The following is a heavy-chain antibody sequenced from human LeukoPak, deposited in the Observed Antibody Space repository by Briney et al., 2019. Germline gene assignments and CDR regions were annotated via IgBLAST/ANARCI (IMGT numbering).Heavy chain of an antibody. CDR1: GYTFTGYY. D-gene: IGHD1-26*01. J-gene: IGHJ5*02. Sequence: ASVKVSCKASGYTFTGYYMHWVRQAPGQGLEWMGWINPNSGGTNYAQKFRGRVTMTRDTSISTAYMELSRLRSDDTAVYYCARDLSGYFGIVGATWSGTNWFDPWGQGTLVTVSS. CDR2: INPNSGGT. V-gene: IGHV1-2*02. CDR3: ARDLSGYFGIVGATWSGTNWFDP.